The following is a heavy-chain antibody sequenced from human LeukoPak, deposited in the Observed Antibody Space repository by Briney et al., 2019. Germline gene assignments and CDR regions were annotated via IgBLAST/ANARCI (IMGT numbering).Heavy chain of an antibody. J-gene: IGHJ6*02. CDR1: GFTFSSYS. Sequence: PGGSLRLSCAAPGFTFSSYSMNWVRQAPGKGLEWVSSISGSNSYIYYADSVKGRFTISRDNAKNSLYLQMNSLRAEDTAVYYCARDYLGYCSGGSCYHYYHGMDVWGQGTTVTVSS. V-gene: IGHV3-21*01. D-gene: IGHD2-15*01. CDR3: ARDYLGYCSGGSCYHYYHGMDV. CDR2: ISGSNSYI.